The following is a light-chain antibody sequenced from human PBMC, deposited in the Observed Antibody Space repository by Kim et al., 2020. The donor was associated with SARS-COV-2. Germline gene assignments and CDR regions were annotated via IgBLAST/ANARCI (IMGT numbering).Light chain of an antibody. J-gene: IGKJ1*01. CDR3: QQYYSTPWT. V-gene: IGKV4-1*01. Sequence: ATINCKSSQSVLHNSDNKNYLAWYQQNPGQPPKLLIYWAATRESGVPDRFSGSGSGTDFTLTISSLQAEDVAIYYCQQYYSTPWTFGQGTKVDIK. CDR1: QSVLHNSDNKNY. CDR2: WAA.